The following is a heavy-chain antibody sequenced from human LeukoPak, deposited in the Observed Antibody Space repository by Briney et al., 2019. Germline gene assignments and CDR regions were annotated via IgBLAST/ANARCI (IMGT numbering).Heavy chain of an antibody. CDR3: ARLDCGGDCYVDY. D-gene: IGHD2-21*02. CDR2: IYYSGTT. V-gene: IGHV4-59*08. Sequence: SETLSLTCTVSGASFTSNCWSWIRQPPGKGLEWIGYIYYSGTTTYNPSLERRVTMSVDMSKTQFSLRLNSVTATDTAVYYCARLDCGGDCYVDYWGQGNLVTVSS. CDR1: GASFTSNC. J-gene: IGHJ4*02.